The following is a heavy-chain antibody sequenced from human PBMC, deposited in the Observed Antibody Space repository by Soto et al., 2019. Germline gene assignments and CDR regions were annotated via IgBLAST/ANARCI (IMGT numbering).Heavy chain of an antibody. CDR1: GGTFSSYA. V-gene: IGHV1-69*13. D-gene: IGHD3-22*01. CDR2: IIPIFGTA. CDR3: ARAGAYYYDSSGYQFDY. Sequence: SVKRSCKAPGGTFSSYAISWVRQAPGQGLEWMGGIIPIFGTANYAQKFQGRVTITADDSTSNTYMELSSLSSEDSAEYSYARAGAYYYDSSGYQFDYCGQGTLVTVSS. J-gene: IGHJ4*02.